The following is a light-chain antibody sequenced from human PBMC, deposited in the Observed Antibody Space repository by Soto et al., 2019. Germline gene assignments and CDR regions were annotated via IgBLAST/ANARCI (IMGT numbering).Light chain of an antibody. J-gene: IGLJ1*01. CDR2: TSD. V-gene: IGLV1-44*01. CDR1: RSNIGGNA. Sequence: QSVLTQPPSASGTPGQTVTITCSGSRSNIGGNAVHWYQQLPGSAPKLLIHTSDKRPSGVPDRFSASKSAPSASLVISGLKSEDEADYYCAAWDGSLSGFVFGTGTKVTVL. CDR3: AAWDGSLSGFV.